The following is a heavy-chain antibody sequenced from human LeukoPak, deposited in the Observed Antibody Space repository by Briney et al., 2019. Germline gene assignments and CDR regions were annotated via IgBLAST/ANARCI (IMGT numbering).Heavy chain of an antibody. J-gene: IGHJ4*02. CDR1: GGSISSGSYY. CDR2: IYTSGST. D-gene: IGHD1-1*01. CDR3: ARVVERPYYFDY. Sequence: PSQTLSLTCTVSGGSISSGSYYWSWIRQPAGKGLKWIGRIYTSGSTNYNPSLKSRVTISVDTSKNQFSLKLSSVTAADTAVYYCARVVERPYYFDYWGQGTLVTVSS. V-gene: IGHV4-61*02.